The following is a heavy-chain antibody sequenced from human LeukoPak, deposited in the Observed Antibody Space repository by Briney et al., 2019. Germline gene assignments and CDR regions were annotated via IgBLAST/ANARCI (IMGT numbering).Heavy chain of an antibody. CDR2: IIPILGIA. J-gene: IGHJ4*02. Sequence: EASVKVSCKASGGTFSSYAISWVRQAPGQGLEWMGRIIPILGIANYAQKFQGRVTITADKSTSTAYMELSSLRSEDTAVYYCARARYYYGSGSYSDYWGQGTLVTVSS. D-gene: IGHD3-10*01. V-gene: IGHV1-69*04. CDR3: ARARYYYGSGSYSDY. CDR1: GGTFSSYA.